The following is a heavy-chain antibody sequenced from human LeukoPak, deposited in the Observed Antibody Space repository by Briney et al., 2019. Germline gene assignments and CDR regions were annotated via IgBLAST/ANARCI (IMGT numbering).Heavy chain of an antibody. V-gene: IGHV3-53*01. CDR2: IYSDNT. CDR1: GFTVSSNS. Sequence: PGGSLRLSCTVSGFTVSSNSMSWVRQAPGKGLEWVSFIYSDNTHYSDSVKGRFTISRDNFKNTLYLQMNSLRAEDTAVYYCARRAGAYSHPYDYWGQGILVTVSS. CDR3: ARRAGAYSHPYDY. J-gene: IGHJ4*02. D-gene: IGHD4/OR15-4a*01.